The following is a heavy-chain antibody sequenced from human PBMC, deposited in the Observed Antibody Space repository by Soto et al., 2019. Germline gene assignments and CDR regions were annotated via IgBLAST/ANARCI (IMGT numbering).Heavy chain of an antibody. D-gene: IGHD3-16*01. CDR3: TRDWFGVDY. J-gene: IGHJ4*02. V-gene: IGHV1-18*01. CDR2: INAYNGNT. CDR1: GYTFTSYG. Sequence: QVQLVQSGAEVKKPGASVKVSCKASGYTFTSYGISWVRQAPGQGLEWMGWINAYNGNTNYAQKLQGRVTMTPDTSTSTAYMELRSLRSADTASYYCTRDWFGVDYWGQGTLVTVSS.